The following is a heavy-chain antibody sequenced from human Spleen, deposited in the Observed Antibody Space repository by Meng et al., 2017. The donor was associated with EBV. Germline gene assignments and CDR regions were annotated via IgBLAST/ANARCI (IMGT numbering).Heavy chain of an antibody. D-gene: IGHD3-22*01. V-gene: IGHV3-15*01. Sequence: EVQLVESGGGLVKPGGSLRLSCAASGFTFWKAWMSWVRQAPGKGLEWVGRIKSTPDGGTTDYAAPVKGRFTISRDDSKNTVYLQMNSLKTEDTAVYYCTTDLPRYYYDSSSFYLDLFYWGQGTLVTVYS. J-gene: IGHJ4*02. CDR1: GFTFWKAW. CDR2: IKSTPDGGTT. CDR3: TTDLPRYYYDSSSFYLDLFY.